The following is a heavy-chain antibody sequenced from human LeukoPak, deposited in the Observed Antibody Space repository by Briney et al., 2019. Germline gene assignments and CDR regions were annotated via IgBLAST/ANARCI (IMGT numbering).Heavy chain of an antibody. CDR2: ISYSGST. D-gene: IGHD3-9*01. Sequence: SETLSLTCTVSGGSISSSTYYWGWIRQPPGKGLEWIGTISYSGSTYYNPSLRSRVTISVDTSKNQFSLKLSSVTAADTAVYYCAIRKYYDILTGYRKIPTSGFDPWGQGTLVTVSS. CDR3: AIRKYYDILTGYRKIPTSGFDP. V-gene: IGHV4-39*07. CDR1: GGSISSSTYY. J-gene: IGHJ5*02.